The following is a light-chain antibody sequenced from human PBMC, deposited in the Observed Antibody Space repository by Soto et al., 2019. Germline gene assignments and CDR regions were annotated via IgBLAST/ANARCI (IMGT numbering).Light chain of an antibody. V-gene: IGLV4-60*02. Sequence: QLVLTQSSSASASLGSSVNLTCTLSSGHSSYIIAWHQQQPGKAPRYLMKLEGSGSYNKGSGVPDRFSGSSSGADRYLIISNLQLEDEADYYCETWDSNIHWVFGGGTKLTVL. CDR1: SGHSSYI. CDR3: ETWDSNIHWV. J-gene: IGLJ3*02. CDR2: LEGSGSY.